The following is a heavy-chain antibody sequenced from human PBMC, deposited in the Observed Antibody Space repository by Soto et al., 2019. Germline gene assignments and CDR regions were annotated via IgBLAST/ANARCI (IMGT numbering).Heavy chain of an antibody. V-gene: IGHV3-30-3*01. D-gene: IGHD2-2*01. CDR1: GFTFSSYA. Sequence: AGGSLRLSCAASGFTFSSYAMHWVRQAPGKGLEWVAVISYDGSNKYYADSVKGRFTISRDNSKNTLYLQMNSLRAEDTAVYYCARVIRRDGPADSFYYYYGMDVWGQGTTVTGAS. CDR3: ARVIRRDGPADSFYYYYGMDV. J-gene: IGHJ6*02. CDR2: ISYDGSNK.